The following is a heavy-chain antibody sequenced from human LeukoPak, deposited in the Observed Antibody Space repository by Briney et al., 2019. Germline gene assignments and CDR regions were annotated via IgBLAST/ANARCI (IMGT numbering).Heavy chain of an antibody. D-gene: IGHD3-22*01. J-gene: IGHJ4*02. V-gene: IGHV4-34*01. CDR3: ARAGITMIPAAFDY. CDR2: INHSGST. Sequence: ETLSLNCTVSGGSLSTYYWSWIRQPPGKGLEWVGEINHSGSTNYNPSLKSRVTISVDTSKNQFSLKLSSVTAADTAVYYCARAGITMIPAAFDYWGQGTLVTVSS. CDR1: GGSLSTYY.